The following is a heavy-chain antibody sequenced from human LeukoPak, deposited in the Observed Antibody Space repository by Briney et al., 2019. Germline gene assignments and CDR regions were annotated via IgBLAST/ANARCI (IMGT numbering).Heavy chain of an antibody. CDR1: GVSFSGYY. CDR2: INDSGST. V-gene: IGHV4-34*01. Sequence: SETLSLTCAVYGVSFSGYYWTWIRQPPGKGLEWIGEINDSGSTKYMPSLKSRVTILVDPSKNQVSLKVNSVTAADTAVYYCARGGLDSNYFDSWGQGVLLTVSS. J-gene: IGHJ4*02. CDR3: ARGGLDSNYFDS. D-gene: IGHD4-11*01.